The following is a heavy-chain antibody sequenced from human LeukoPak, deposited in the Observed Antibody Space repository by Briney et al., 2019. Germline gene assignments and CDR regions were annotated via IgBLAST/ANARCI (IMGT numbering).Heavy chain of an antibody. CDR1: GFTPSIYS. CDR2: ISGMGGST. V-gene: IGHV3-23*01. Sequence: RGSLRPSCAASGFTPSIYSMGCVRHPPGRGLEWVSAISGMGGSTYYADSVKGRFTISRDNSKNTLYLQMNSLRAEDTAVYYWAKAGLGYCTNGVCYGLYYFDYWAQGTLVSVSS. D-gene: IGHD2-8*01. CDR3: AKAGLGYCTNGVCYGLYYFDY. J-gene: IGHJ4*02.